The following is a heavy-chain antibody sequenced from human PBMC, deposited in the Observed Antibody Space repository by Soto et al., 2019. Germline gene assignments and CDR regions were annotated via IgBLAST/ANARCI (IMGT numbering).Heavy chain of an antibody. CDR1: GFTFSSYG. V-gene: IGHV3-30*18. CDR3: AKEPRVTVGITGTTSRRAGGMDV. CDR2: ISYDGSNK. D-gene: IGHD1-20*01. J-gene: IGHJ6*02. Sequence: QVQLVESGGGVVQPGRSLRLSCAASGFTFSSYGMHWVRQAPGKGLEWGAVISYDGSNKYYADSVKGRFTISRDNSKNTLYLQMNSLRAEDTAVYYCAKEPRVTVGITGTTSRRAGGMDVWGQGTTVTASS.